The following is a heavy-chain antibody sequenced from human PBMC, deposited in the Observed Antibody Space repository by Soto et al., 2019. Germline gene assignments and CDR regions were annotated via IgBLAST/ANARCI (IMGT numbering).Heavy chain of an antibody. CDR1: GLTFSSYT. CDR2: ISDTGGNT. D-gene: IGHD6-13*01. J-gene: IGHJ4*02. CDR3: ARGGNSWYNY. V-gene: IGHV3-23*01. Sequence: EVQLLESGGGLVQPGGSLRLSCAASGLTFSSYTMAWVRQAPGKGLDWVSSISDTGGNTYYADSVKGRFPISRDNSKNTLYLQMNSLRADDTALYYCARGGNSWYNYWGQGALVTVSS.